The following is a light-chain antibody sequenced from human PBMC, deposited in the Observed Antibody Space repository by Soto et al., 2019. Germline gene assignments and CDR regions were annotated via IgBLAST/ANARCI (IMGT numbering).Light chain of an antibody. CDR1: QSISSH. J-gene: IGKJ1*01. CDR3: QQSYSTPWT. CDR2: AAS. V-gene: IGKV1-39*01. Sequence: DIQMTQSPSSLSASVGDRVTITCRASQSISSHLNWYQQKPGKAPNLLIYAASSLQSGVPSRFSGSGSGTDLSITISGLQPEDCETYHGQQSYSTPWTFGQGTKVDIK.